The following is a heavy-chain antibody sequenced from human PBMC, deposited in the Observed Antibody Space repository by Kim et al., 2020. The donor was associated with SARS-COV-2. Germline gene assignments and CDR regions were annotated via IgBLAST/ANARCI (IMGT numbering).Heavy chain of an antibody. J-gene: IGHJ5*02. CDR3: ARDRKQLVSSRWPKENWFDP. CDR2: IIPIFGTA. D-gene: IGHD6-6*01. V-gene: IGHV1-69*13. CDR1: GGTFSSYA. Sequence: SVKVSCKASGGTFSSYAISWVRQAPGQGLEWMGGIIPIFGTANYAQKFQGRVTITADESTSTAYMELSSLRSEDTAVYYCARDRKQLVSSRWPKENWFDPWGQGTLVTVSS.